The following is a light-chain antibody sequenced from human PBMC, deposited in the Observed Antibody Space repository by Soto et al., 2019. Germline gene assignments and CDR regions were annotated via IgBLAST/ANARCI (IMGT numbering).Light chain of an antibody. Sequence: EIVLTQSPATLSLSPGERATLSCRASQSVKTFLVWYQQRPGQPPRLLIHDASHRAAGIPARFSGSGSGTEFTLTISSLQSEDFAAYYCQQYNNWPLTFGGGTKVDIK. CDR1: QSVKTF. CDR3: QQYNNWPLT. V-gene: IGKV3-11*01. CDR2: DAS. J-gene: IGKJ4*01.